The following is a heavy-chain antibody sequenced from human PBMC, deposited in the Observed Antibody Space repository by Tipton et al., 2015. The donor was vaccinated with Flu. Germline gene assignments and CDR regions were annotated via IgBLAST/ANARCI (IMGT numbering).Heavy chain of an antibody. D-gene: IGHD3-10*02. CDR2: IYHSEST. J-gene: IGHJ2*01. CDR3: ARLSGVPVNKDWYFDL. V-gene: IGHV4-38-2*01. CDR1: GYSISGGFY. Sequence: LRLSCAVSGYSISGGFYWGWIRQPPGEGLEWVGTIYHSESTYYNPSLESRVTISVDTSRNQFSLNLDSVTAADTAVYYCARLSGVPVNKDWYFDLWGRGTLVTVSS.